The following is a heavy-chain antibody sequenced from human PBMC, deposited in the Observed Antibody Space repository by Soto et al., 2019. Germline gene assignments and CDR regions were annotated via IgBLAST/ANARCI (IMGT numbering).Heavy chain of an antibody. CDR2: ISYDGSNK. V-gene: IGHV3-30-3*01. D-gene: IGHD1-26*01. J-gene: IGHJ3*02. CDR3: ARESSPGSPKADAFEI. Sequence: QVQLVESGGGVVQPGRSLRLSCAASGFTFSSYAMHWVRQAPGKGLEWVAVISYDGSNKYYADSVKGRFTISRDNSKNTLYLQRNSRRAEDTAVYYCARESSPGSPKADAFEIWGQGTMVTVSS. CDR1: GFTFSSYA.